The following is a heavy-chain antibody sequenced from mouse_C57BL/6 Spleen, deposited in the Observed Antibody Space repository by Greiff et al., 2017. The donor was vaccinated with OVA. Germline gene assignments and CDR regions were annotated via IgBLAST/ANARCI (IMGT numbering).Heavy chain of an antibody. Sequence: QVQLQQSGPELVKPGASVKISCKASGYAFSSSWMNWVKQRPGKGLEWIGRIYPGDGDTNYNGKFKGKATLTADKSSSTAYMQLSSLTSEDSAVYFCARGNSKGYFDVWGTGTTVTVSS. V-gene: IGHV1-82*01. CDR2: IYPGDGDT. CDR1: GYAFSSSW. J-gene: IGHJ1*03. D-gene: IGHD2-5*01. CDR3: ARGNSKGYFDV.